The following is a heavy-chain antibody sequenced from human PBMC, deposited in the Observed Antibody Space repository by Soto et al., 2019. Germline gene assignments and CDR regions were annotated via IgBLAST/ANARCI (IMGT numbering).Heavy chain of an antibody. Sequence: QVQLVQSGAEVKKPGSSVKVSCKASGGTFSSYSINWVRQAPGQGLEWMGEIIPIVGTANYAQKFQGRVTMTADESTITAYRSLGSLSSEDTAVYFGARDGVRHCGGMDYGGQGTLVTVTS. CDR1: GGTFSSYS. V-gene: IGHV1-69*01. J-gene: IGHJ4*02. D-gene: IGHD2-8*01. CDR2: IIPIVGTA. CDR3: ARDGVRHCGGMDY.